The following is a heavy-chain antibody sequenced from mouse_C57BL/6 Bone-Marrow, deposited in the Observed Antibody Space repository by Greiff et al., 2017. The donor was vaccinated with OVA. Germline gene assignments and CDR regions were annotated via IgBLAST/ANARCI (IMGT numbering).Heavy chain of an antibody. Sequence: EVHLVESGGGLVKPGGSLKLSCAASGFTFSSYAMSWVRQTPEKRLEWVATISDGGSYTYYPDNVKGRFTISRDNAKNNLYLQMSHLKSEDTAMYYCAREEYGPWFAYWGQGTLVTVSA. V-gene: IGHV5-4*01. D-gene: IGHD2-10*02. CDR2: ISDGGSYT. J-gene: IGHJ3*01. CDR1: GFTFSSYA. CDR3: AREEYGPWFAY.